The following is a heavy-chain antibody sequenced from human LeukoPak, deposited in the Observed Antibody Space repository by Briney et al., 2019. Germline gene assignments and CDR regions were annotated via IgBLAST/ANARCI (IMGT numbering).Heavy chain of an antibody. D-gene: IGHD6-13*01. V-gene: IGHV5-51*01. CDR1: GNSFTSYW. Sequence: KCGESLKISCEGSGNSFTSYWIGWVRQMPGKGLEWMGIIYFGDSHTRYSPSFQGQVTISADKSISTAYLQWSSLKASDTAIYYCARSAGSSSSWQFDYWGQGTLVTVSS. CDR3: ARSAGSSSSWQFDY. CDR2: IYFGDSHT. J-gene: IGHJ4*02.